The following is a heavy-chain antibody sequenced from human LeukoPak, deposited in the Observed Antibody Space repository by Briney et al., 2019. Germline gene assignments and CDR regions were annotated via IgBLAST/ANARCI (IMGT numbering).Heavy chain of an antibody. V-gene: IGHV1-69*13. CDR2: IIPIFGTA. Sequence: SVKVSCKASGGTFSSYAISWVRQAPGQGLEWMGGIIPIFGTANYAQKFQGRVTITADESTSTAYMELSRLRSDDTAVYYCARTFSSSNHYFDYWGQGTLVTVSS. D-gene: IGHD6-6*01. CDR3: ARTFSSSNHYFDY. J-gene: IGHJ4*02. CDR1: GGTFSSYA.